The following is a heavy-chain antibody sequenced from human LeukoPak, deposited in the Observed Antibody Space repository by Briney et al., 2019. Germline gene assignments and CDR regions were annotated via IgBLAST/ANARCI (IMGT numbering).Heavy chain of an antibody. CDR2: INPNSGFT. J-gene: IGHJ4*02. CDR3: ARLADCSSSSCRSLDY. CDR1: GYPFTGYY. D-gene: IGHD2-2*01. Sequence: ASVKVSCKASGYPFTGYYLHWVRQAPGQGLEWMGWINPNSGFTNYAQKFQGRVTMTRDTSISTAYMELSRLRSDDTAVYYCARLADCSSSSCRSLDYWGQGTLVTVSS. V-gene: IGHV1-2*02.